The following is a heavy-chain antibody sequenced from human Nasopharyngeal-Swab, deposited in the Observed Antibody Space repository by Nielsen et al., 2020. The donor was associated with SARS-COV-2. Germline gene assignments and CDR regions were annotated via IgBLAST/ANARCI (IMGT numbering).Heavy chain of an antibody. CDR1: GGSISSYY. CDR2: IYTSGST. J-gene: IGHJ6*02. D-gene: IGHD5-24*01. Sequence: SETLSLTCTVSGGSISSYYWSWIRQPAGKGLEWIGRIYTSGSTNYNPSLKSRVTMSVDTSKNQFSLKLSSVPAADTAVYYCARGMGGYNSKRRGMDVWGQGTTVTVSS. V-gene: IGHV4-4*07. CDR3: ARGMGGYNSKRRGMDV.